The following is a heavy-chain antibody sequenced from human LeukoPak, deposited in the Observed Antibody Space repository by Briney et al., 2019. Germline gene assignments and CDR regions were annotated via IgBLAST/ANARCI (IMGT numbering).Heavy chain of an antibody. V-gene: IGHV4-39*01. CDR3: ALGKGFGSLEY. CDR2: IFYSGTT. J-gene: IGHJ4*02. D-gene: IGHD1-26*01. Sequence: SETLSLTCTVSGGSISSVTYYWGWIRQPPGKGLEWIGSIFYSGTTYYNPSLKSRVTISVDTSKNQFSLRLRSVTAADTAVYYCALGKGFGSLEYWGQGALVTVSS. CDR1: GGSISSVTYY.